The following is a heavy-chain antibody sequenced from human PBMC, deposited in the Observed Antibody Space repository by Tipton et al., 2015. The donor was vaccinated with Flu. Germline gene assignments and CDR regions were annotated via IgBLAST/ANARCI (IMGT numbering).Heavy chain of an antibody. J-gene: IGHJ5*02. Sequence: SLRLSCAASGFTFSSYSMNWVRQAPGRGLEWVSSISSSSSYIYYADSVKGRFTISRDNAKNSLYLQMNSLRAEDTAVYYCARDQEGGGFGPWGQGTLVTVSS. V-gene: IGHV3-21*01. CDR1: GFTFSSYS. CDR3: ARDQEGGGFGP. CDR2: ISSSSSYI. D-gene: IGHD2-15*01.